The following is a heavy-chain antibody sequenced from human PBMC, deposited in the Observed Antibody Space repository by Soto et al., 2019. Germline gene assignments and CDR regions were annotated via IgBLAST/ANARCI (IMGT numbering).Heavy chain of an antibody. D-gene: IGHD3-16*02. V-gene: IGHV3-23*01. Sequence: HPGGSLRLSCAASGFTFSSYAMSWVRQAPGKGLEWVSAISGSGGSTYYADSVKGRFTISRDNSKNTLYLQMNSLRAEDTAVYYCAKLGYYDYVWGSYPGLDYWGQGTLVTVSS. CDR3: AKLGYYDYVWGSYPGLDY. J-gene: IGHJ4*02. CDR2: ISGSGGST. CDR1: GFTFSSYA.